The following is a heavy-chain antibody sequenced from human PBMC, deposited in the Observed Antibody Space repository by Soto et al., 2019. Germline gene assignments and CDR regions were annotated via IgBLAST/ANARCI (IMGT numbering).Heavy chain of an antibody. CDR2: ISSSSSYI. CDR1: GFTFSSNS. Sequence: GGSLRLSCAASGFTFSSNSMNWVRQAPGKGLEWISSISSSSSYIYYADSVKGRFTISRDNAKNSLYLQMNSLRDDDTAVYYCARDSRGYKFDYWGQGALVTVSS. CDR3: ARDSRGYKFDY. J-gene: IGHJ4*02. V-gene: IGHV3-21*01. D-gene: IGHD5-18*01.